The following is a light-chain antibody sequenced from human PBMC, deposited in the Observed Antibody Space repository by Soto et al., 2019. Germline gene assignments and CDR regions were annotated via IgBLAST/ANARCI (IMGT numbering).Light chain of an antibody. V-gene: IGKV3-20*01. CDR3: QQYVGSHRVT. Sequence: EIVLTQSPGTLSLSPGERVTLSCRASQSVSSNYLAWYQQKPGQAPRLLIYSASSRATGIPDRFSGSGSGTDFTLTINRLEPEDFAVYYCQQYVGSHRVTFGGGTKVEIK. CDR2: SAS. CDR1: QSVSSNY. J-gene: IGKJ4*01.